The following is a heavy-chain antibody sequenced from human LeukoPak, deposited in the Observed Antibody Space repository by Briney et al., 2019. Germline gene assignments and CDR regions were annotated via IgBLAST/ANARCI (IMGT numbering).Heavy chain of an antibody. CDR3: ARDGWYNWNYFNYFDY. V-gene: IGHV1-18*01. CDR1: GYTFTSYG. CDR2: ISAYNGNT. D-gene: IGHD1-7*01. J-gene: IGHJ4*02. Sequence: EASVKVSCKASGYTFTSYGISWVRQAPGQGLEWMGWISAYNGNTNYAQKLQGRVTMTTDTSTSTAYMELRSLRSDDTAVYYCARDGWYNWNYFNYFDYWGQETLVTVSS.